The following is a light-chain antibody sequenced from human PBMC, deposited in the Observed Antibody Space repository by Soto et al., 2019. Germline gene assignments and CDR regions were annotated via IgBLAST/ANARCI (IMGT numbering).Light chain of an antibody. CDR3: CASEGSGEV. Sequence: QSVLTQPASVSGSPGQSITISCTGTSSDVGSYNFVSWYRQHPGKAPKLMISEGTKRPSGVYNRFSGSKSGNTASMTISGLQHDDEADYHCCASEGSGEVFGGGTQLTVL. CDR2: EGT. V-gene: IGLV2-23*01. CDR1: SSDVGSYNF. J-gene: IGLJ2*01.